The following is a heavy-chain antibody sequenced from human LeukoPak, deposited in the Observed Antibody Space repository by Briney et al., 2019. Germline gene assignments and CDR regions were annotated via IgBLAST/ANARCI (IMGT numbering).Heavy chain of an antibody. Sequence: SGPTLVNPTQTLTLTCAFSGFSLTTDGTCVSWIRQPPGKALEWLARIDWDDEEFYSPSLKARLTISKDTSTNWVVLSMTNVDPVDTATYYCARTRWDSSATSRHYYADYWGQGVLVTVSS. CDR3: ARTRWDSSATSRHYYADY. V-gene: IGHV2-70*17. CDR2: IDWDDEE. D-gene: IGHD3-22*01. J-gene: IGHJ4*02. CDR1: GFSLTTDGTC.